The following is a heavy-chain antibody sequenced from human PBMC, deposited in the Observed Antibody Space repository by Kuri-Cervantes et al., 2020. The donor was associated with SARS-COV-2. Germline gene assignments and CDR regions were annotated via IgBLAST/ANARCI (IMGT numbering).Heavy chain of an antibody. J-gene: IGHJ4*02. Sequence: SETLSLTCTVSGGSISSGGYYWSWIRQPPGKGLEWIGYIYHSGSTYYNPSLKSRVTISVDRSKNQFSLKLSSVTAADTALYYCARNWGRYYFDYWGQGTLVTVSS. CDR3: ARNWGRYYFDY. V-gene: IGHV4-30-2*01. D-gene: IGHD7-27*01. CDR1: GGSISSGGYY. CDR2: IYHSGST.